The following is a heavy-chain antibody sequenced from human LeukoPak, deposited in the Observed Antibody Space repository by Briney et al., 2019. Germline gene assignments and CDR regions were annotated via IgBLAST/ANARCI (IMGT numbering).Heavy chain of an antibody. CDR3: ARDTEAVPDR. D-gene: IGHD6-19*01. CDR1: GFTFSNYG. CDR2: IRYDGRNK. V-gene: IGHV3-30*02. Sequence: GGSLRLSCAASGFTFSNYGMHWVHQAPGKGLEWVGFIRYDGRNKYYADFVKGRFTISRDNSKNTLYLQMNSLRAEDTALYYCARDTEAVPDRWGQGTLVTVSS. J-gene: IGHJ5*02.